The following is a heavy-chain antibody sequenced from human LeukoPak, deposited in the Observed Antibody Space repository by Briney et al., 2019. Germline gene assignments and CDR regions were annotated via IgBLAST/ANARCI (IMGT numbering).Heavy chain of an antibody. CDR1: GDSVSSNSAA. J-gene: IGHJ6*03. CDR2: TYYRSKWYN. V-gene: IGHV6-1*01. CDR3: ARSPLRLKQWPTALEYYYYYMDV. Sequence: SQTLSLTCAISGDSVSSNSAAWNWIRQSPSRGLEWLGRTYYRSKWYNDYAVSVKSRITINPDTSKNQFSLQLNSVTPEDTAVYYCARSPLRLKQWPTALEYYYYYMDVWGKGTTVTVSS. D-gene: IGHD6-19*01.